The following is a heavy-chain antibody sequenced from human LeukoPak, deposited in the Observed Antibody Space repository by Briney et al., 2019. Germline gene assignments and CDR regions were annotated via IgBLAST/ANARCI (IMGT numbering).Heavy chain of an antibody. CDR1: GLKFVDYG. CDR3: ARDLSATWYSLAY. V-gene: IGHV3-20*04. Sequence: PGESLRLSCSGSGLKFVDYGLSWVRQAPGKGLEWVSGINWDGENTAYADSVKGRFTISRDNAENALYLQMDSLRAEDTALYYCARDLSATWYSLAYWGRGTLVTVSS. J-gene: IGHJ4*02. CDR2: INWDGENT. D-gene: IGHD2-15*01.